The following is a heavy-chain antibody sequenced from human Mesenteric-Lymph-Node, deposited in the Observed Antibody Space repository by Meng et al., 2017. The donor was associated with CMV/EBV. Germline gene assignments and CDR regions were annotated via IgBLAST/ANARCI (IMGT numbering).Heavy chain of an antibody. J-gene: IGHJ4*02. D-gene: IGHD3-3*01. CDR3: ARDRSEYYDFWSGKGSFDS. Sequence: WVHQAPGKGLEWIGTVYYSGRTYYNPFLESRVTISVDTSKNQFSLKLSSVTAADTAVYYCARDRSEYYDFWSGKGSFDSWGQGTPVTVSS. V-gene: IGHV4-39*07. CDR2: VYYSGRT.